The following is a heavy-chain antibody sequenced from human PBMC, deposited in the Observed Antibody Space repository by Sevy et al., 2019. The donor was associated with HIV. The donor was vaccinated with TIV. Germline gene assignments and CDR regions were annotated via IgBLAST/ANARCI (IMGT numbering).Heavy chain of an antibody. Sequence: SETLSLTCTVSGGSISSGGYYWSWIRQHPGKGLEWIGYIYYSGSTYYNPSLTSRVTISVDTSKNQFPLKLSSVTAADTAVYYCAREGDCRYSSSCYGMDVWGQGTTVTVSS. D-gene: IGHD6-13*01. CDR2: IYYSGST. CDR1: GGSISSGGYY. J-gene: IGHJ6*02. V-gene: IGHV4-31*03. CDR3: AREGDCRYSSSCYGMDV.